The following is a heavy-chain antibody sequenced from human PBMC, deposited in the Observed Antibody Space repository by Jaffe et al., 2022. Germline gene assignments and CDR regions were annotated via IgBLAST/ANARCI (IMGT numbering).Heavy chain of an antibody. Sequence: QITLKESGPTLVKPTQTLTLTCTFSGFSLSTSGVGVGWIRQPPGKALEWLALIYWNDDKRYSPSLKSRLTITKDTSKNQVVLTMTNMDPVDTATYYCAHIWITIFGVDNYFDYWGQGTLVTVSS. CDR3: AHIWITIFGVDNYFDY. V-gene: IGHV2-5*01. J-gene: IGHJ4*02. CDR1: GFSLSTSGVG. CDR2: IYWNDDK. D-gene: IGHD3-3*01.